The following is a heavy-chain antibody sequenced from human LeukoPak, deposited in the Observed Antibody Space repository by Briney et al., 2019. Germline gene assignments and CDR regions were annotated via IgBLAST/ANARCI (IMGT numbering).Heavy chain of an antibody. CDR2: ISYDGSNK. Sequence: RGSLRLSCAASGFTFSSYAMHWVRQAPGKGLEGVAVISYDGSNKYYADSVKGRFTISRDNSKNTLYLQMNSLRAEDTAVYYCARVDCSSTSCYMENAFDIWGQGTMVTVSS. J-gene: IGHJ3*02. CDR1: GFTFSSYA. D-gene: IGHD2-2*02. CDR3: ARVDCSSTSCYMENAFDI. V-gene: IGHV3-30*04.